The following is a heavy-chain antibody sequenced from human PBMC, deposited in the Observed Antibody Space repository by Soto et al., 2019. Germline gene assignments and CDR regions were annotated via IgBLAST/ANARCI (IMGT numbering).Heavy chain of an antibody. CDR1: GYTFTSYG. CDR3: ARYHERGVRSDWYFDL. V-gene: IGHV1-18*01. CDR2: ISAYNGNT. J-gene: IGHJ2*01. Sequence: QVQLVQSGAEVKKPGASVKVSCKASGYTFTSYGISWVRQAPGQGLEWMGWISAYNGNTNYAQKLQGRVTRTTDTSTITAKKELRSLRSDDTAVYYCARYHERGVRSDWYFDLWGRGTLVTVSS. D-gene: IGHD2-8*01.